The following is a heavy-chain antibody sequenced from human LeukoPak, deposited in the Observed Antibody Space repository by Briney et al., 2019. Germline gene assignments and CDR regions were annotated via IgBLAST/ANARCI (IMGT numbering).Heavy chain of an antibody. J-gene: IGHJ4*02. CDR1: GFTVNNTY. CDR2: IYSGGST. V-gene: IGHV3-53*01. CDR3: ARSAGQIDY. D-gene: IGHD6-13*01. Sequence: GGSLRLSCAASGFTVNNTYMSWVRQAPGKGLEWVSVIYSGGSTYYAGSVKGRFTISRDNSKNTLYLQMNSLRAGDTAVYYCARSAGQIDYWGQGTLVTVSS.